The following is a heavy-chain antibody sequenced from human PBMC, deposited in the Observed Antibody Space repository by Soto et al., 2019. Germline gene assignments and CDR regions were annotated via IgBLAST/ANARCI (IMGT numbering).Heavy chain of an antibody. CDR3: AIGGAVVVPAASYYYGMDV. J-gene: IGHJ6*02. CDR1: GGTFSSYA. Sequence: GASVKVSCKASGGTFSSYAISWVRQAPGQGLEWMGGIIPIFGTANYAQKFQGRVTITADESTSTAYMELSSLRSEDTAVYYCAIGGAVVVPAASYYYGMDVWGQGTTVTVSS. V-gene: IGHV1-69*13. D-gene: IGHD2-2*01. CDR2: IIPIFGTA.